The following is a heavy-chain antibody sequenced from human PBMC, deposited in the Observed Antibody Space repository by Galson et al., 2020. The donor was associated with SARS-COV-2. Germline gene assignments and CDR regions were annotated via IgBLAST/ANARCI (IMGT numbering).Heavy chain of an antibody. V-gene: IGHV3-43D*03. CDR3: AKSITIFGVETTEYYYGMDV. CDR1: GFTFDDYA. CDR2: INWNGNTT. Sequence: RLSCAASGFTFDDYAMQWVRQGPGKGLEWVSLINWNGNTTYYADSVKGRFTISRDNSKNSMSLQMNSLRPEDTGLYYCAKSITIFGVETTEYYYGMDVWGQETSVIVSS. J-gene: IGHJ6*02. D-gene: IGHD3-3*01.